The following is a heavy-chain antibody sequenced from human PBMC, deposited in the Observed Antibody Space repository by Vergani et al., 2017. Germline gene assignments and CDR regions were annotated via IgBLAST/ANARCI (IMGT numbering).Heavy chain of an antibody. V-gene: IGHV2-5*04. Sequence: QITLKESGPTLVKPTQTLTLTCTFSGFSLNTRGVSVAWIRQPPGKALDWLALIYWNDDQHYSPSLNNRVTITKDTSKNQVVLTMTNMDYVDTGTYYCVYRKTECGTTGSSYPFYYYYYRGVWGKGTTVTGS. CDR2: IYWNDDQ. CDR3: VYRKTECGTTGSSYPFYYYYYRGV. D-gene: IGHD1-7*01. J-gene: IGHJ6*03. CDR1: GFSLNTRGVS.